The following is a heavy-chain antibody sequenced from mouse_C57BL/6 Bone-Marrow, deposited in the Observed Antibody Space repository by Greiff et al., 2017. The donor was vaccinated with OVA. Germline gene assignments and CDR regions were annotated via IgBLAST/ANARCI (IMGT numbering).Heavy chain of an antibody. Sequence: QVQLQQSGAELVKPGASVKMSCKASGYTFTSYWITWVKQRPGQGLEWIGDIYPGSGSTNYNEKFKSKATLTVDTSSSTAYMQLSSLTSEDSAVYYCARRGFTTVVRDWYFDVWGTGTTVTVSS. D-gene: IGHD1-1*01. CDR2: IYPGSGST. CDR3: ARRGFTTVVRDWYFDV. CDR1: GYTFTSYW. V-gene: IGHV1-55*01. J-gene: IGHJ1*03.